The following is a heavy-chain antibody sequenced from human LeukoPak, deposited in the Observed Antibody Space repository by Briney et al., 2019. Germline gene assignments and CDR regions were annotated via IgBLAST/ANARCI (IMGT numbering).Heavy chain of an antibody. Sequence: LSGGSLRLSCAASGFTFSSYGMHWVRQAPGKGLEWVAVISYDGSNKYYADSVKGRFTISRDNSKNTLYLQMNSLRAEDTAVYYCAKDSPPDYWGQGTLVTVSS. J-gene: IGHJ4*02. D-gene: IGHD1-14*01. CDR1: GFTFSSYG. CDR3: AKDSPPDY. V-gene: IGHV3-30*18. CDR2: ISYDGSNK.